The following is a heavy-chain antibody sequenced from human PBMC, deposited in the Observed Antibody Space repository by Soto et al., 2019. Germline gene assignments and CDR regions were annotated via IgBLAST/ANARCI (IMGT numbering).Heavy chain of an antibody. CDR3: TRLYVDISRLDV. CDR2: IRSKADNYAT. D-gene: IGHD2-2*03. Sequence: PGGSLRLSCAASGSTFSGSVMHWVRQASGKGLEWVGRIRSKADNYATAYAASVKGRFTISRDDSKNTAYLQMNSLKTEDTAVYYCTRLYVDISRLDVWGQGTTVTVSS. CDR1: GSTFSGSV. V-gene: IGHV3-73*01. J-gene: IGHJ6*02.